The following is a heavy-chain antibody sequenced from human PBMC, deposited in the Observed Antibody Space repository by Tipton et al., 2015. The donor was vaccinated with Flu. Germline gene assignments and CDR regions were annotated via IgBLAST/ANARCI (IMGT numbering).Heavy chain of an antibody. J-gene: IGHJ4*02. CDR2: INHSRTT. V-gene: IGHV4-34*01. CDR1: GGSFTGYY. D-gene: IGHD1-14*01. Sequence: GLVKPSETLSLTCAIYGGSFTGYYWSWMRQPPGKGLEWIGEINHSRTTNYNPSLESRVTISADTSKKQFSLKVTSVTAVDTAVYYCATKFASWGVWEPRDYWGQGTLVTVSS. CDR3: ATKFASWGVWEPRDY.